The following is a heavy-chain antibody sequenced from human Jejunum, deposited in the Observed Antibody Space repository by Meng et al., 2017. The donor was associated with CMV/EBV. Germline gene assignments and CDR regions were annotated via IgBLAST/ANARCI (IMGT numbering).Heavy chain of an antibody. CDR3: VTSYSDWGSY. J-gene: IGHJ4*02. CDR1: GFSLSIYS. D-gene: IGHD7-27*01. CDR2: IGTGSTK. Sequence: SCAASGFSLSIYSMNWVRQAPGKGLEWVAYIGTGSTKYYADSLEGRFTVSRDDAKNSLYLQMNSLRAEDTALYYCVTSYSDWGSYWGQGTLVTVSS. V-gene: IGHV3-69-1*02.